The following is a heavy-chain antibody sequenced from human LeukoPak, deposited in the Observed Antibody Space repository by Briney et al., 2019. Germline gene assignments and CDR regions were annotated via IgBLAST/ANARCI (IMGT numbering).Heavy chain of an antibody. CDR2: MNPNNGNT. J-gene: IGHJ6*02. D-gene: IGHD6-13*01. CDR3: ARLASSSWPLYYYYGMDV. CDR1: GYTFTRYD. Sequence: GASVKVSCQASGYTFTRYDINWVRQATGQGLAWMGWMNPNNGNTGYAQKFQGRVTMTRSTSISTAYMELSSLRSEDTAVYYCARLASSSWPLYYYYGMDVWGQGTTVTVSS. V-gene: IGHV1-8*01.